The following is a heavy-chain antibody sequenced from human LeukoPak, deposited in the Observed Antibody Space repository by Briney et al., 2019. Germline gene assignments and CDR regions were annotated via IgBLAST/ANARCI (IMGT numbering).Heavy chain of an antibody. J-gene: IGHJ4*02. CDR1: GXIFSDYW. D-gene: IGHD6-19*01. V-gene: IGHV3-7*04. Sequence: PGGSLRLSWAASGXIFSDYWLSWVRQAPGKGLEWVANIKQDGSEKYYVDSVKGRFTMSRDNAKNSLYLQLNSLRAEDTAVYYCARGAAYRSGSYYFDYWGQGSLVTVSS. CDR3: ARGAAYRSGSYYFDY. CDR2: IKQDGSEK.